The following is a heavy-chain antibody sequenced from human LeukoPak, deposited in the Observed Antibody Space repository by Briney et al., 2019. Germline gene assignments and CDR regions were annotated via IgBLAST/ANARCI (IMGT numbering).Heavy chain of an antibody. D-gene: IGHD3-10*01. Sequence: SETLSLTCAVYGGSFSGYYWSWIRQPPGKGLEWIGEINHSGSTNYNPSLKSRVTISVDTSKNQFSLKLSSVTAADTAVYYCARGRLLWFGEVGNWFDPWGQGTLVTVSS. CDR3: ARGRLLWFGEVGNWFDP. J-gene: IGHJ5*02. CDR2: INHSGST. V-gene: IGHV4-34*01. CDR1: GGSFSGYY.